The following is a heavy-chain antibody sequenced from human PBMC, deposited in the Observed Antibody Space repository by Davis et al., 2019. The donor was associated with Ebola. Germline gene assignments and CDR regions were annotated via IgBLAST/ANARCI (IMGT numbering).Heavy chain of an antibody. CDR1: GFTVSSTY. D-gene: IGHD1-1*01. CDR2: IFSAGST. Sequence: GESLKISCAASGFTVSSTYMNWVRQAPGKGLEWVSIIFSAGSTNYADSVKGRFTISRDNLKNTLYLEMNNLRAEDTAVYYCARDPGGHYGMDVWGQGTTVTVSS. CDR3: ARDPGGHYGMDV. V-gene: IGHV3-53*01. J-gene: IGHJ6*02.